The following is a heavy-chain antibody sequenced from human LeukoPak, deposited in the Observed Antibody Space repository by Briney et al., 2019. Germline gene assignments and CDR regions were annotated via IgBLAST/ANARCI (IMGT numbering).Heavy chain of an antibody. CDR1: GFTFGNYA. V-gene: IGHV3-49*04. J-gene: IGHJ5*02. CDR3: TGAPSLSWFDP. D-gene: IGHD3-10*01. CDR2: IRSKTHGGTT. Sequence: PGGSLRLSCTASGFTFGNYAMSWARQAPGKGLEWVGFIRSKTHGGTTEYAASVKGRLIISRDDSRSIAYLQMNSLKTEDTAVYYCTGAPSLSWFDPWGQGTLVTVSS.